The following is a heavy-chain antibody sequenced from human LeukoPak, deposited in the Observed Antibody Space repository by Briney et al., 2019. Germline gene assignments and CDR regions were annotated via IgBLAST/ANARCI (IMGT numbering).Heavy chain of an antibody. D-gene: IGHD1-14*01. CDR1: GFTFSSHS. CDR2: ISSSRTI. Sequence: GGSLRLSCAASGFTFSSHSMNWVRQAPGKGLEWVSYISSSRTIYYADSVKGRFTISRDNAKNSLYLQMNSLRAEDTAVYYCAREPHSNLNDYWGQGTLVTVSS. J-gene: IGHJ4*02. CDR3: AREPHSNLNDY. V-gene: IGHV3-48*04.